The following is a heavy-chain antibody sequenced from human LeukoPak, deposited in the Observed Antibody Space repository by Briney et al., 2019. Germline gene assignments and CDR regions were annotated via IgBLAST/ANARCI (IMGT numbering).Heavy chain of an antibody. CDR3: ARVIPSTTYFDP. J-gene: IGHJ5*02. CDR1: GYTFTTYD. D-gene: IGHD1-14*01. Sequence: ASVTVSCKASGYTFTTYDIIWVRQATGQGLEWMGWMNPNSGSAGYAQKFQGRVTMTSSTPLSTAYMKLSSLRSEDTALYYCARVIPSTTYFDPWGQGTLVTVSS. V-gene: IGHV1-8*01. CDR2: MNPNSGSA.